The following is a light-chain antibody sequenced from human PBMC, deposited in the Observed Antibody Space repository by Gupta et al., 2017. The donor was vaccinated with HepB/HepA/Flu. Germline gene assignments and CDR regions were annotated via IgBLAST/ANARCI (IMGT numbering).Light chain of an antibody. Sequence: EIVMTQSPATLSVSPGERATLSCRASQSVSSNLAWYQQKPGRAPRRLIYGAATRAPGSTARFSGSGGGRKVTITISSRLEEEFAGYYCQQKYNWAPRTFGHGTKVDIK. V-gene: IGKV3-15*01. CDR2: GAA. CDR3: QQKYNWAPRT. J-gene: IGKJ3*01. CDR1: QSVSSN.